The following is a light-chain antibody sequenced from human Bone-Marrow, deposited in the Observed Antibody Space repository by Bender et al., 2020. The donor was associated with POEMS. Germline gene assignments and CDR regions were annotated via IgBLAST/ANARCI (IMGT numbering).Light chain of an antibody. Sequence: QSALTQPASVSGFPGQSVTISCTGTSSDVGNYNFVSWYQQHPDKAPKLLIYDVSNRPSGVSNRFSGSKSGNTASLTISGLQAEDEADYYCCSYAGTSTWVFGGGTKLTVL. V-gene: IGLV2-23*02. CDR1: SSDVGNYNF. CDR3: CSYAGTSTWV. CDR2: DVS. J-gene: IGLJ3*02.